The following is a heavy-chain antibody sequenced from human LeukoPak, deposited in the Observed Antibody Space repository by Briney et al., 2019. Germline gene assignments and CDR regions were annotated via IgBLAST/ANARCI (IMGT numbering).Heavy chain of an antibody. CDR3: ARDFPIVVVPAAMAGGWFDP. CDR1: GGTFSRYA. J-gene: IGHJ5*02. Sequence: SVKVSCKASGGTFSRYAISWVRQAPGQGLEWMGGIIPIFGTANYAQKFQGRVTITADKSTSTAYMELSSLRSEDTAVYYCARDFPIVVVPAAMAGGWFDPWGQGTLVTVSS. CDR2: IIPIFGTA. D-gene: IGHD2-2*01. V-gene: IGHV1-69*06.